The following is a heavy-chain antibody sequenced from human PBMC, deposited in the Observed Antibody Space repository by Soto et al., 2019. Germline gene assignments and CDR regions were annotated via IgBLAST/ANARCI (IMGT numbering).Heavy chain of an antibody. V-gene: IGHV3-48*03. CDR2: ISSGDTV. J-gene: IGHJ5*02. CDR3: ARVNSTGWYVWFDP. CDR1: GFTFSSYE. Sequence: GSLRLSCAASGFTFSSYEMNWVRQAPGKGLEWVSYISSGDTVYYADSVKGRFTISRDNAKNSLYLQMNSLRAEDTAVYYCARVNSTGWYVWFDPWGQGTLVTV. D-gene: IGHD6-19*01.